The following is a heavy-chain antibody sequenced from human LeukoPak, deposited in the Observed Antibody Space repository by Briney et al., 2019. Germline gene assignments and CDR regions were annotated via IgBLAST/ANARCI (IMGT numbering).Heavy chain of an antibody. J-gene: IGHJ6*02. D-gene: IGHD3-10*01. CDR3: AKDRGSGVTPDCYYGMDV. CDR2: ISYDGSNK. V-gene: IGHV3-30*18. Sequence: PGGSLRLSCAASGFTFSSYGMHWVRQAPGKGLEWVAVISYDGSNKYYADSVKGRFTISRDNSKNTLYLQMNSLRAEDTAVYYCAKDRGSGVTPDCYYGMDVWGQGTTVTVSS. CDR1: GFTFSSYG.